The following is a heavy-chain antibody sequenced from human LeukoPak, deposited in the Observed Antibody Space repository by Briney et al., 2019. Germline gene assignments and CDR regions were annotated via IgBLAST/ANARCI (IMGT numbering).Heavy chain of an antibody. Sequence: SETLSLTCAVYGDSFSSYYWSWIRQPPGRRLEWMWDILHSGSTNYNPSPKSRVSISVDTSKRQFSLKLSSVTAADTAVYYCARARIAPRPGYYYYYMDVWGKGTTVTVSS. CDR2: ILHSGST. CDR3: ARARIAPRPGYYYYYMDV. V-gene: IGHV4-34*12. J-gene: IGHJ6*03. CDR1: GDSFSSYY. D-gene: IGHD6-6*01.